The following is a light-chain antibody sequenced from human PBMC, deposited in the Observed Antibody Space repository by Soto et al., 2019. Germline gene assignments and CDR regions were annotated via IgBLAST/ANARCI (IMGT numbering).Light chain of an antibody. Sequence: EIVMTQSPDTLSVSPGESATLSCRARQSISNNLAWYQQKPGQAPRLLIYGASTRTTGIPARFSGSGSGTEFTLTISSLQSEAFAVYYCQQYNNWPYTFAQGTKLEIK. CDR3: QQYNNWPYT. CDR2: GAS. J-gene: IGKJ2*01. V-gene: IGKV3-15*01. CDR1: QSISNN.